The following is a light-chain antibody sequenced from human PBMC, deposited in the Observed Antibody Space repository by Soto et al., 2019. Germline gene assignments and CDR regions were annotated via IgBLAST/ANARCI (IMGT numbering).Light chain of an antibody. V-gene: IGLV1-40*01. J-gene: IGLJ2*01. Sequence: QSVLTQPPSVSGAPGQTVTISCTGSSSNIGARYEVHWYQQLPGTAPKLLIYEDIKRPSGIPDRFSGSKSGASASLAITGLLSEDEAEYYCQSYDSSLSGVVFGGGPKLTVL. CDR2: EDI. CDR3: QSYDSSLSGVV. CDR1: SSNIGARYE.